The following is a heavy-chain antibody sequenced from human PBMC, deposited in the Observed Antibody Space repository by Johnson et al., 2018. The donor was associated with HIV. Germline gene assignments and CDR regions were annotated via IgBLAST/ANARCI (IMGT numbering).Heavy chain of an antibody. V-gene: IGHV3-7*01. D-gene: IGHD1-7*01. CDR3: ARDSPTGTTKGYAFDI. J-gene: IGHJ3*02. Sequence: VQLMESGGGLVRPGESLRLSCVASGFTFSGYWMTWVRQAPGKGLEWVANIKQGGSEKYYVDSVKGRFTISRDNAKNSLYLQMNSLRAEDTAVYYCARDSPTGTTKGYAFDIWGQGTMVTVSS. CDR1: GFTFSGYW. CDR2: IKQGGSEK.